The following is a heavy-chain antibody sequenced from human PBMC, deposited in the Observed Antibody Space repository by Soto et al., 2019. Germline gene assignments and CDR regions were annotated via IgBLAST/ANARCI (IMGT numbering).Heavy chain of an antibody. V-gene: IGHV4-59*01. Sequence: SETLSLTCTVSGGSISSYFWSWIRQPPGKGLEWIGYIYYSGSTNYNPSLKSRVTISVDTSKNQFSLKLSSVTAADTAVYYCARVWGGAFDIWGQGTVVT. CDR1: GGSISSYF. CDR3: ARVWGGAFDI. D-gene: IGHD3-10*01. CDR2: IYYSGST. J-gene: IGHJ3*02.